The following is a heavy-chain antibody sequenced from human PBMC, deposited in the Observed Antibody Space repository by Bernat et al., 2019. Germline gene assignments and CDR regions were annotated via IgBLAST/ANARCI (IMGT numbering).Heavy chain of an antibody. J-gene: IGHJ4*02. V-gene: IGHV1-2*04. CDR3: ARDLSYSSSWGEYYFDY. Sequence: QVQLVQFGAEVKKPGASVKVSCKASGYTFTGYYMHWVRQAPGQGLEWMGWINPNSGGTNYAQKFQGWVTMTRDTSISTAYMELSRLRSDDTAVYYCARDLSYSSSWGEYYFDYWGQGTLVTVSS. CDR2: INPNSGGT. CDR1: GYTFTGYY. D-gene: IGHD6-6*01.